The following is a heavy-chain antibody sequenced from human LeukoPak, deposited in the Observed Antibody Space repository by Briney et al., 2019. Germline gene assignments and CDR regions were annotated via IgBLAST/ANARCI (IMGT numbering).Heavy chain of an antibody. CDR3: AKDYFDSSGYQFDY. D-gene: IGHD3-22*01. J-gene: IGHJ4*02. Sequence: PGGSLRLSCAASGFSFSDYYMSWIRQAPGKGLEWVSYISSSGSTIYYADSVKGRFTISRDNAKNSLYLQMNSLRVEDTAVYYCAKDYFDSSGYQFDYWGQGTLVTVSS. V-gene: IGHV3-11*01. CDR2: ISSSGSTI. CDR1: GFSFSDYY.